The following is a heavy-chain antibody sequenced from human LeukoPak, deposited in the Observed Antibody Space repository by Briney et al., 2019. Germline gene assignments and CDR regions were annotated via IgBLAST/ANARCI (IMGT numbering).Heavy chain of an antibody. D-gene: IGHD6-13*01. CDR2: IYYTGSA. Sequence: PETLSLTCTVSVGSIRSTNHYWAWIRQPPGKGLEWLVSIYYTGSAYHNPSLKSRLTLSVDTSKNQFSLSLTSVTATDTAVYYCARQKGSASSWADFDYWVQGTLVTVSA. V-gene: IGHV4-39*01. CDR1: VGSIRSTNHY. J-gene: IGHJ4*02. CDR3: ARQKGSASSWADFDY.